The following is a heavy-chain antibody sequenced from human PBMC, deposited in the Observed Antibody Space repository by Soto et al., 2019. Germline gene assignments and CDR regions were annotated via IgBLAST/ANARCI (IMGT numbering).Heavy chain of an antibody. V-gene: IGHV3-23*01. D-gene: IGHD4-17*01. Sequence: ESGGGLVQPGGSLRLSCAASGYTFSSYAMSWVRQAPGKGLEWVSSIIVSGSTTFYADSVKGRFTISRDNSKNTLYLQMNSLRAEDTAVYYCAFRTAFDFWGQGTLVTVSS. J-gene: IGHJ4*02. CDR2: IIVSGSTT. CDR1: GYTFSSYA. CDR3: AFRTAFDF.